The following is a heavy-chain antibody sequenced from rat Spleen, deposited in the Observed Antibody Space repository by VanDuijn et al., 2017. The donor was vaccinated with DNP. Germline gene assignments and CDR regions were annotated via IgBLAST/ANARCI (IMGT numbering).Heavy chain of an antibody. CDR3: TGVDIYPGLPFEY. CDR2: IWGGGST. V-gene: IGHV2-1*01. J-gene: IGHJ2*01. Sequence: QVQLKESGPGLVQPSQTLSLTCTVSGFSLITNSVHWVRQPPGKGLEWIAAIWGGGSTYYHSSLKSRLSVSRDTSKGQVFLKMNSLQTEDTAFYLCTGVDIYPGLPFEYWGQGVMVTVSS. CDR1: GFSLITNS. D-gene: IGHD1-4*01.